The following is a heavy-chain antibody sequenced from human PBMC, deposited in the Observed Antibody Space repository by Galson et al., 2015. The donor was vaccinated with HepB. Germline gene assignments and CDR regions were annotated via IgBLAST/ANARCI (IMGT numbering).Heavy chain of an antibody. CDR2: VCFSGDT. CDR1: GGSISSSAYY. Sequence: LSLTCTVSGGSISSSAYYWGWIRQPPGKGLEWIGSVCFSGDTCYNPSLKSRVTISGDTSKNQFSLRLSSVTAADTALYYCARRGTTTDAFDVWGQGALVTVSS. D-gene: IGHD1-26*01. V-gene: IGHV4-39*01. CDR3: ARRGTTTDAFDV. J-gene: IGHJ3*01.